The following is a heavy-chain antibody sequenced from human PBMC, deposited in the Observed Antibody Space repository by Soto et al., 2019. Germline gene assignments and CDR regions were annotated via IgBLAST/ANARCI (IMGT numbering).Heavy chain of an antibody. V-gene: IGHV4-59*01. CDR2: IYYSGST. D-gene: IGHD3-10*01. CDR1: GGSISSYY. CDR3: ARLGGYYYMDV. Sequence: QVQLQESGPGLVKPSETLSLTCTVSGGSISSYYWSWIRQPPGKGLECIGYIYYSGSTNYNPSLKSRVTISLDTSKNHFSLKLSSVTPADTAGYYCARLGGYYYMDVWGKGTTVTVSS. J-gene: IGHJ6*03.